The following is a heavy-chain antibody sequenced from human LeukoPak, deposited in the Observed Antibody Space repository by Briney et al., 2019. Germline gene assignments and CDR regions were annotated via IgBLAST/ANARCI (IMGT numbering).Heavy chain of an antibody. J-gene: IGHJ4*02. V-gene: IGHV3-30*03. Sequence: GGSLRLSCAASGFSFSSYVMHWVRQAPGKGLEWVSSISYDGSKKFYVDSVKSRFTVSRDNSKNTLYLQMNSLRPEDTSVYYCALDKVAVGDYWGQGTLVTVSS. CDR2: ISYDGSKK. CDR1: GFSFSSYV. D-gene: IGHD6-19*01. CDR3: ALDKVAVGDY.